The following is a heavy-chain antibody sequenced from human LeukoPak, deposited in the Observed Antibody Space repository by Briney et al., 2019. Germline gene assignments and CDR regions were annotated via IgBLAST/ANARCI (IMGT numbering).Heavy chain of an antibody. V-gene: IGHV4-34*01. CDR3: ARGPKRPQYCSGGSCYSGYYYCYGMDV. J-gene: IGHJ6*02. Sequence: PSETLSLTCAVYGGSFSGYYWSWIRQPPGKGLEWIGEVNHSGSTNYNPSLKSRVTISVDTSKNQFSLKLSSVTAADTAVYYCARGPKRPQYCSGGSCYSGYYYCYGMDVWGQGTTVTVSS. CDR2: VNHSGST. CDR1: GGSFSGYY. D-gene: IGHD2-15*01.